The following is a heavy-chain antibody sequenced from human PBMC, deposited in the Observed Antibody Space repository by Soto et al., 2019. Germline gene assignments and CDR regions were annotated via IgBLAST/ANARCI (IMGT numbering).Heavy chain of an antibody. V-gene: IGHV1-18*01. CDR1: GYTFPNYG. CDR3: ARPLYSETHGPRAKGAFHI. Sequence: QVPLVQSGAEVKKPGASVTVSCKPSGYTFPNYGLSWVRQAPGQGLEWMGWISGYNGNTNYAQKVQGRVTMTTDTSTTTAYMELRSLRPDDTAVYYCARPLYSETHGPRAKGAFHIWGQGTMVTVSS. D-gene: IGHD1-26*01. CDR2: ISGYNGNT. J-gene: IGHJ3*02.